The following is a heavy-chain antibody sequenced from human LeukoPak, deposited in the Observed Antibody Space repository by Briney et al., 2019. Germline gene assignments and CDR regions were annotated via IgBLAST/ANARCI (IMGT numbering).Heavy chain of an antibody. CDR1: GYTFTSYA. V-gene: IGHV7-4-1*02. D-gene: IGHD3-16*01. J-gene: IGHJ5*02. Sequence: ASVRVSCKASGYTFTSYARNWVRQAPGQGLEGMGWINTNTGNPTYAQGFTGRFIFSLDTSVSTAYLQISSLKAADTAVYYCARDFRGGKGWISWFDPWGQGTLVTVSS. CDR3: ARDFRGGKGWISWFDP. CDR2: INTNTGNP.